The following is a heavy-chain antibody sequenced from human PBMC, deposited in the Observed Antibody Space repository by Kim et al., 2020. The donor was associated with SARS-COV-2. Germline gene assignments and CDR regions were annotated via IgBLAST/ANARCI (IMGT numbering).Heavy chain of an antibody. Sequence: VKGGFTISRDDAKNSLYLQRNGLRDEDTAVYYCARDRGRYDNGGYPFFDYWGQGTLVTVSS. J-gene: IGHJ4*02. CDR3: ARDRGRYDNGGYPFFDY. D-gene: IGHD3-22*01. V-gene: IGHV3-48*02.